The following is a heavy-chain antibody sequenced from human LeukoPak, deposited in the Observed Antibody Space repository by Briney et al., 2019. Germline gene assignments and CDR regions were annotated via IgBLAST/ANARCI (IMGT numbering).Heavy chain of an antibody. CDR3: ARGLIRYFDWLLTNWFDP. CDR2: IYHTGSA. CDR1: GGSMNNYY. Sequence: SETLSLTCTVSGGSMNNYYWSWIRQSPGKGLEWVGYIYHTGSATYKPSLKSRVTLSLDTSKNQFSLKLSSVTAADTAVYYCARGLIRYFDWLLTNWFDPWGQGTLVTVSS. V-gene: IGHV4-59*12. D-gene: IGHD3-9*01. J-gene: IGHJ5*02.